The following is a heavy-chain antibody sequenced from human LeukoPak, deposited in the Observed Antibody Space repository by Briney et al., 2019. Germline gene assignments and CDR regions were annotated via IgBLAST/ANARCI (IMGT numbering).Heavy chain of an antibody. J-gene: IGHJ6*03. D-gene: IGHD2-2*01. V-gene: IGHV4-59*01. CDR2: IYYTGST. Sequence: SEALSLTCTVSGGSIRSYYWSWVRQPPGKGLAYSGHIYYTGSTDYNPSLKSRVTMSLDTSKNQFSLKLSSVTAADTAVYSCARFSAHQLRSGYYYYMDVLGKGTTVTVSS. CDR1: GGSIRSYY. CDR3: ARFSAHQLRSGYYYYMDV.